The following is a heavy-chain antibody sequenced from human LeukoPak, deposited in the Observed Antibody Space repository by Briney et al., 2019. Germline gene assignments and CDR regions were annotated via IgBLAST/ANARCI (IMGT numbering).Heavy chain of an antibody. V-gene: IGHV1-2*02. CDR1: GYTFTGYY. D-gene: IGHD3-22*01. CDR2: INPNSGGT. CDR3: ARAQGTSYDSSGYYYVNFGGGGYYYMDV. J-gene: IGHJ6*03. Sequence: ASVKVSCKAFGYTFTGYYMHWVRQAPGQGLEWMGWINPNSGGTNYAQKFQGRVTMTRDTSISTAYMELSRLRSDDTAVYYCARAQGTSYDSSGYYYVNFGGGGYYYMDVWGKGTTVTISS.